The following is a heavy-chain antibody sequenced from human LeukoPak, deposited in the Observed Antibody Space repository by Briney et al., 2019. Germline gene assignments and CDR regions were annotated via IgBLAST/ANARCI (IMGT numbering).Heavy chain of an antibody. CDR3: AISSGYYSYYDY. CDR2: IIPILGIA. CDR1: GGTFSSYA. J-gene: IGHJ4*02. Sequence: ASVKVSCKASGGTFSSYAISWVRQATGQGLEWMGRIIPILGIANYAQKFQGRVTITADKSTSTAYMELSSLRSKNTAVYYCAISSGYYSYYDYRGQGTLVTVSS. V-gene: IGHV1-69*04. D-gene: IGHD3-22*01.